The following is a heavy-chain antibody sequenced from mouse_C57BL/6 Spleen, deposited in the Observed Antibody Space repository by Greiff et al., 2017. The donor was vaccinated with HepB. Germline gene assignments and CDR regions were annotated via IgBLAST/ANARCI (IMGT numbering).Heavy chain of an antibody. Sequence: QVQLQQPGAELVRPGSSVKLSCKASGYTFTSYWMHWVKQRPIQGLEWIGNIDPSDSETHYNQKFKDKATLTVDKSSSTAYMQLSSLTSEDSAVYYCARDGSSSLAYWGQGTLVTVSA. V-gene: IGHV1-52*01. CDR1: GYTFTSYW. CDR3: ARDGSSSLAY. D-gene: IGHD1-1*01. CDR2: IDPSDSET. J-gene: IGHJ3*01.